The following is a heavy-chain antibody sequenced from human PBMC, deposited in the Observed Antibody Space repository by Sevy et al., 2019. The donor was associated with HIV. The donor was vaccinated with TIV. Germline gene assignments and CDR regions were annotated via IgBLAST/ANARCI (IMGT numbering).Heavy chain of an antibody. V-gene: IGHV3-23*01. CDR3: HGDYDGSQLASYYYYGMDV. CDR1: GFMFSSYA. Sequence: GGSLRLSCAASGFMFSSYAMSWVRQAPGKGLEWVSTIRGSGGSTYYADSVKGRFTISRDNSKNTLYLQMNSLRAEDTAVYYCHGDYDGSQLASYYYYGMDVWGQGTTVTVSS. CDR2: IRGSGGST. D-gene: IGHD3-22*01. J-gene: IGHJ6*02.